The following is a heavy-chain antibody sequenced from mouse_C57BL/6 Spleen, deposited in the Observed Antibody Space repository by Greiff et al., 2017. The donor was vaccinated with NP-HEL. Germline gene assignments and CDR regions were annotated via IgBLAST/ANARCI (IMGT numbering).Heavy chain of an antibody. CDR1: GFSLTSYG. CDR3: AKNGNDSHWYFDV. Sequence: VQLQQSGPGLVQPSQSLSITCTVSGFSLTSYGVHWVRQSPGKGLEWLGVIWRGGSTDYNAAFMSRLSIIKDNPKSQFFFRRNSLEADDTAIYYSAKNGNDSHWYFDVWGTGTTVTVSS. D-gene: IGHD2-13*01. CDR2: IWRGGST. V-gene: IGHV2-5*01. J-gene: IGHJ1*03.